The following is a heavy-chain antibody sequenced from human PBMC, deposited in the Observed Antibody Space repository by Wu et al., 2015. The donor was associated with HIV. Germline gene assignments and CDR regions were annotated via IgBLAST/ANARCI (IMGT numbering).Heavy chain of an antibody. Sequence: QLVQSGAEVKKPGASVKVSCKASPYTFTSFGIGWVRQAPGQGLEWMGWVSSYSGDSNYAQKFQDRVTMTTDASTSTAYMELRSLRSDDTALYYCARLGPPCSTSTCYYHFDYWGQGTVVTVSS. CDR1: PYTFTSFG. CDR2: VSSYSGDS. J-gene: IGHJ4*02. CDR3: ARLGPPCSTSTCYYHFDY. D-gene: IGHD2-2*01. V-gene: IGHV1-18*01.